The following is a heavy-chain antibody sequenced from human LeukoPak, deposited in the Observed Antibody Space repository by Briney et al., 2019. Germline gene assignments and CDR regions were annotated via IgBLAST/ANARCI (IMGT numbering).Heavy chain of an antibody. D-gene: IGHD3-9*01. CDR3: VKEKAPFDGFDI. CDR2: IWSNGKNK. Sequence: GGSLRLSGGASGFTFGTFGMHWVRQAPGTGLEWVSVIWSNGKNKYYRDSVRGRFTVSRDNSKNTQSLQMNSLRAEDTAVYYCVKEKAPFDGFDIWGQGTMVTVSS. J-gene: IGHJ3*02. V-gene: IGHV3-33*06. CDR1: GFTFGTFG.